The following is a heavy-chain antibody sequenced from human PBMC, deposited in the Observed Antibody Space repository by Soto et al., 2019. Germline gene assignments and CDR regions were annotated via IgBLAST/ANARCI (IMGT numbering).Heavy chain of an antibody. Sequence: SQTLSLTCAISGDSVSSNSAAWNWIRQSPSRGLEWLGRTYYRSKWYNDYAVSVKSRITINPDTSKNQFSLQLNSVTPEDTAVFYFARDDPLQPGTTVVYGMDVWGQGTTVTVSS. J-gene: IGHJ6*02. CDR1: GDSVSSNSAA. CDR2: TYYRSKWYN. D-gene: IGHD1-7*01. CDR3: ARDDPLQPGTTVVYGMDV. V-gene: IGHV6-1*01.